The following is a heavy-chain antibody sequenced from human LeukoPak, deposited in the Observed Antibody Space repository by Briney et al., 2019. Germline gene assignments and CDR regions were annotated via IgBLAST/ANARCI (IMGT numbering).Heavy chain of an antibody. D-gene: IGHD3-22*01. CDR2: ISYDGSNK. J-gene: IGHJ3*02. CDR3: ARFITMIVVVKADAFDI. V-gene: IGHV3-30*04. CDR1: GFTFSSYA. Sequence: GGSLRLSCAASGFTFSSYAMHWVRQAPGKGLEWVAVISYDGSNKYYAGSVKGRFTISRDNSKNTLYLQMNSLRAEDTAVYYCARFITMIVVVKADAFDIWGQGTMVTVSS.